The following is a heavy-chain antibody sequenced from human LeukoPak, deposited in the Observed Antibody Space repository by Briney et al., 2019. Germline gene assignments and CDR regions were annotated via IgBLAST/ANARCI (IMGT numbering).Heavy chain of an antibody. D-gene: IGHD3-22*01. CDR1: GFTFSSYW. CDR2: INSDGSST. J-gene: IGHJ5*02. V-gene: IGHV3-74*01. CDR3: AKNPRSYDSSGYYYPDP. Sequence: PGGSLRLSCAASGFTFSSYWMHWVRQAPGKGLVWVSRINSDGSSTSYADSVKGRFTISRDNAKNTLYLQMNSLRAEDTAVYYCAKNPRSYDSSGYYYPDPWGQGTLVTVSS.